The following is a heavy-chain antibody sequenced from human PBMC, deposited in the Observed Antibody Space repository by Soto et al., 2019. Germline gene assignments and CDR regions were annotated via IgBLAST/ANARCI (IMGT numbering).Heavy chain of an antibody. J-gene: IGHJ5*02. CDR3: ARRVTSQPYWFDP. Sequence: QVQLVQSGAEVKKPGSSVKVSCKASGGTFSSYAISWVRQAPGQGLEWMGGTIPILGTANYAQKFPGRATITADESTSTAYMELSSLRTEDTAVYYCARRVTSQPYWFDPWGQGTLVTVSS. V-gene: IGHV1-69*01. CDR1: GGTFSSYA. D-gene: IGHD2-21*02. CDR2: TIPILGTA.